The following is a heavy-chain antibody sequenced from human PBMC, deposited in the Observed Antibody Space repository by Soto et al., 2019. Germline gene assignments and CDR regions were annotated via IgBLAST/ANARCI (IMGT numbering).Heavy chain of an antibody. D-gene: IGHD3-10*01. CDR3: AKDLRITMVRGVIFDY. CDR2: ISWNSGSI. V-gene: IGHV3-9*01. CDR1: GFAFDDYA. J-gene: IGHJ4*02. Sequence: GGSLRLSCAASGFAFDDYAMHLVRQSPGKGLEWVSGISWNSGSIGYADSVKGRFTISRDNAKNSLYLQMNSLRAEDTALYYCAKDLRITMVRGVIFDYWGQGTLVTVSS.